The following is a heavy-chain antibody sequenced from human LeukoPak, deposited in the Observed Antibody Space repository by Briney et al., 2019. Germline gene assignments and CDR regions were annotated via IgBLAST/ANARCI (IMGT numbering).Heavy chain of an antibody. Sequence: GGSLRLSCAASGFTFVSYAMNWVRQAPGKGLEWVSAISGSGVSTYYADSVKGRFTISRDNSKNTLYLQMNSLRAEDTAVYYCAKDSLQYYYDSSGYYGNWFDPWGQGTLVTVSS. CDR3: AKDSLQYYYDSSGYYGNWFDP. CDR1: GFTFVSYA. D-gene: IGHD3-22*01. CDR2: ISGSGVST. V-gene: IGHV3-23*01. J-gene: IGHJ5*02.